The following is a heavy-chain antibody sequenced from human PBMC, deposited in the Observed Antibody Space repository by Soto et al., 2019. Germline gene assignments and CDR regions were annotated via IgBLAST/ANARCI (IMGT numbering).Heavy chain of an antibody. CDR2: IIPILGTI. CDR3: ARGKEWEQPSNHYYFDY. V-gene: IGHV1-69*06. Sequence: QVQLVQSGAEVKTPGSSVGVSCKTAGRTFLISAIAWVRQAPGQGLEWMGGIIPILGTIHIAQNFQGRVNFTADRSTSIAYMDLSSLRSEDTATYFCARGKEWEQPSNHYYFDYWGQGSQVIVSS. CDR1: GRTFLISA. J-gene: IGHJ4*02. D-gene: IGHD1-26*01.